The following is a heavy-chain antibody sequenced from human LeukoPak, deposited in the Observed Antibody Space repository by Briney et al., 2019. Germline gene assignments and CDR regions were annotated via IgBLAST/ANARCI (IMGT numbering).Heavy chain of an antibody. CDR1: GYTFTGYY. V-gene: IGHV1-2*02. D-gene: IGHD6-25*01. CDR3: AREGAAAEDVNWFDP. CDR2: INPNSGGT. Sequence: ASVKVSCKASGYTFTGYYMHWVRQAPGQGLEWMGWINPNSGGTNYAQKFQGRVTVTRDTSISTAYMELSRLRSDDTAVYYCAREGAAAEDVNWFDPWGQGTLVTVSS. J-gene: IGHJ5*02.